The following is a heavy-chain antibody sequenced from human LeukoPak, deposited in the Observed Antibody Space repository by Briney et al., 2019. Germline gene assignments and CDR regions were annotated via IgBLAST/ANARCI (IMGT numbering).Heavy chain of an antibody. J-gene: IGHJ1*01. D-gene: IGHD3-22*01. CDR3: ARVWNYHDSSGYLQYFQE. V-gene: IGHV1-2*02. CDR1: GYTFTGYY. Sequence: ASVRVSCKASGYTFTGYYMHWVRQAPGQGLEWMGWINPTSRGRKYAQKFQGRGTMTRDTSISTAYMELSSLRSDDTAVYYCARVWNYHDSSGYLQYFQEWGQGTLVTLSS. CDR2: INPTSRGR.